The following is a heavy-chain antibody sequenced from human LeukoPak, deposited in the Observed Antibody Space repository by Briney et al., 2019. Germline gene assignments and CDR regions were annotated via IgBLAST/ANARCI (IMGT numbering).Heavy chain of an antibody. CDR2: IYPGDSDT. CDR1: GYSFSSYW. D-gene: IGHD4-17*01. CDR3: VRPVNYGDHGDY. Sequence: GESLKISCKGSGYSFSSYWIGWVRQMPGKGLEWMGIIYPGDSDTRYSPSFQGQVTISADKSISTAYQQWSSLRASDTAMYYCVRPVNYGDHGDYWGQGTLVTVSS. J-gene: IGHJ4*02. V-gene: IGHV5-51*01.